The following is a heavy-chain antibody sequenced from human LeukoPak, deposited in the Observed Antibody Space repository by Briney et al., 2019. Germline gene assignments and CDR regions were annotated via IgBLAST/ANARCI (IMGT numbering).Heavy chain of an antibody. D-gene: IGHD3-22*01. CDR1: GFTFSSYA. CDR3: ARGGWYYDSSGHPD. Sequence: PGRSLRLSCAASGFTFSSYAMHWVRQAPGKGLEWVAVISYDGSNKYYADSVKGRFTISRDNSKNTLYLQMNSLRAEDTAVYYCARGGWYYDSSGHPDWGQGTLVTVSS. CDR2: ISYDGSNK. J-gene: IGHJ4*02. V-gene: IGHV3-30*04.